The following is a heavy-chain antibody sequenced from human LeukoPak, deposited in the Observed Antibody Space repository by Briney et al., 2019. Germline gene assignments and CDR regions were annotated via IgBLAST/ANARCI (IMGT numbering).Heavy chain of an antibody. J-gene: IGHJ3*02. Sequence: SETLSLTCTVSGGSISSYYWSWIRQPPGKGLEWIGYIYYSGSTNYNPSLKSRVTISVDTSKNQFSLKLSSVTAADTAVYYCARDKAGDAFDIWGQGTMVTVSS. CDR3: ARDKAGDAFDI. CDR1: GGSISSYY. CDR2: IYYSGST. V-gene: IGHV4-59*01.